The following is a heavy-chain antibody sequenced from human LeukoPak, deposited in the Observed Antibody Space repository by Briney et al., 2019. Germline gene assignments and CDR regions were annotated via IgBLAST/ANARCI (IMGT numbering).Heavy chain of an antibody. V-gene: IGHV3-7*01. CDR3: ARGSGYSYGFTGRERTKSRLDY. D-gene: IGHD5-18*01. CDR2: IKQDGTEK. J-gene: IGHJ4*02. Sequence: GGSLRLSCAASGFTFTTYWMSWVRQAPGKGLEWVANIKQDGTEKYYVDSVKGRFTISRDNSKNTLYLQMNSLRAEDTAVYYCARGSGYSYGFTGRERTKSRLDYWGQGTLVTVSS. CDR1: GFTFTTYW.